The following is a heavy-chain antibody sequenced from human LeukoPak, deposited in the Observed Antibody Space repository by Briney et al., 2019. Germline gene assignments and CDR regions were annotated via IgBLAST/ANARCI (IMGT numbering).Heavy chain of an antibody. D-gene: IGHD1-26*01. CDR1: GFTFSSYS. Sequence: PGGSLRLSCAASGFTFSSYSMNWVRQAPGKGLEWVSSISSSSSYIYYADSVKGRFTISRDNAKNSLYLQMNSLRAEDTAVYYCARESLLRGIVGATVSWFDPWGQGTLVTVSS. CDR2: ISSSSSYI. CDR3: ARESLLRGIVGATVSWFDP. J-gene: IGHJ5*02. V-gene: IGHV3-21*01.